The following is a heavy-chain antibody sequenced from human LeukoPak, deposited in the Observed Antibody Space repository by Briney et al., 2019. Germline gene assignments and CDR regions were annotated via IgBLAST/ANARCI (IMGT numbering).Heavy chain of an antibody. CDR1: GFTFSSYS. V-gene: IGHV3-21*01. Sequence: GGSLRLSCAASGFTFSSYSMNWVRQAPGKGLEWVSSISSSSSYIYYADSVKGRFTISRGNAKNSLYLQMNSLRAEDTAVYYCARDRAAAGTDLDYWGQGTLATVSS. J-gene: IGHJ4*02. D-gene: IGHD6-13*01. CDR3: ARDRAAAGTDLDY. CDR2: ISSSSSYI.